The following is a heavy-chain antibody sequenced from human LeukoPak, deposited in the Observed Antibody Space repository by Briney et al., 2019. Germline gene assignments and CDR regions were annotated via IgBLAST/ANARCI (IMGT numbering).Heavy chain of an antibody. CDR3: ARDEKYHLFDP. J-gene: IGHJ5*02. V-gene: IGHV1-2*02. Sequence: ASVRVSCQASGYIFTTYYIHWVRQAPGQGLEWMGWINPNSGGTNYAQNFQGRVTMTRHTSISTAYMELSRLRSDDTAIYYCARDEKYHLFDPWGQGTLVTVSS. D-gene: IGHD2-2*01. CDR1: GYIFTTYY. CDR2: INPNSGGT.